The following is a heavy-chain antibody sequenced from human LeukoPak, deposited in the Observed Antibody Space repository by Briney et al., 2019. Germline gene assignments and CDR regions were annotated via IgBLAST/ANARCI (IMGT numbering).Heavy chain of an antibody. Sequence: SETLSLTCTVSGGSISSSSYYWGWIRQPPGKGLEWIGSIYYSGSTYYNPSLKSRVTISVDTSKNQFSLKLSSVTAADTAVYYCARCFLADDYGDYTYYYYMDVWGKGTTVTISS. V-gene: IGHV4-39*01. CDR1: GGSISSSSYY. J-gene: IGHJ6*03. D-gene: IGHD4-17*01. CDR3: ARCFLADDYGDYTYYYYMDV. CDR2: IYYSGST.